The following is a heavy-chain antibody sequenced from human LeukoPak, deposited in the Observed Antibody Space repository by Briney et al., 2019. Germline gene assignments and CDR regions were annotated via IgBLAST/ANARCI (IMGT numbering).Heavy chain of an antibody. Sequence: GASVKVSCKASGYTFTSYGISWVRQAPGQGLEWMGWISAYNGNTNYAQKLQGRVTMTTDTSTSTAYMELRSLRSDDTAVYYCARTELGGYSYGPDYYYYYYMDVWGKGTTVTVSS. J-gene: IGHJ6*03. CDR1: GYTFTSYG. CDR3: ARTELGGYSYGPDYYYYYYMDV. D-gene: IGHD5-18*01. V-gene: IGHV1-18*01. CDR2: ISAYNGNT.